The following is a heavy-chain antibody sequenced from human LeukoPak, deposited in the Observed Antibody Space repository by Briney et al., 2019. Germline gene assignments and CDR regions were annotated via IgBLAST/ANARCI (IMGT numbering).Heavy chain of an antibody. D-gene: IGHD2-15*01. V-gene: IGHV3-23*01. Sequence: GGSLRLSCVASGFPFSNWMTWVRQAPGKGLEWVSAISNNGGYTYYADSVQGRFTISRDNSKGTLCLQMNSLRAEDTAVYYCAKQLGYCSDGSCYFPYWGQGTLVTVSS. CDR2: ISNNGGYT. CDR3: AKQLGYCSDGSCYFPY. J-gene: IGHJ4*02. CDR1: GFPFSNW.